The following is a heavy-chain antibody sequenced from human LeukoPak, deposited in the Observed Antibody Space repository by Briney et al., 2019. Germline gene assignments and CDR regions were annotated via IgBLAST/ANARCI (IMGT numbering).Heavy chain of an antibody. V-gene: IGHV3-21*01. CDR1: GFTFSSYS. D-gene: IGHD6-19*01. Sequence: GGSLRLSCAASGFTFSSYSMSWVRQAPGKGLEWVSSISSSSSYIYYADSVKGRFTISRDNAKNSLYLQMNSLRAEDTAVYYCASSPWLVDDAFDIWGQGTMVTVSS. J-gene: IGHJ3*02. CDR2: ISSSSSYI. CDR3: ASSPWLVDDAFDI.